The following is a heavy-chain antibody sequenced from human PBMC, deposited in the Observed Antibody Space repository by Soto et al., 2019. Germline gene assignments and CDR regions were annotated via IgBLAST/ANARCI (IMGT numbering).Heavy chain of an antibody. CDR1: GYTFTSYG. CDR3: AVNYYDSSGYYGAYYGMDV. J-gene: IGHJ6*02. V-gene: IGHV1-18*01. CDR2: ISAYNGNT. D-gene: IGHD3-22*01. Sequence: ASVKVSCKASGYTFTSYGISWVRQAPGQGLEWMGWISAYNGNTNNAQKLQGRVTMTTDTSTSTAYKELRSLRSDDTAMYYCAVNYYDSSGYYGAYYGMDVWGQGTTVTVSS.